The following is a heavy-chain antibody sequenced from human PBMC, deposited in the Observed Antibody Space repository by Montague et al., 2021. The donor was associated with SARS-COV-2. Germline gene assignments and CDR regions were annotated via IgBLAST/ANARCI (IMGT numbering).Heavy chain of an antibody. D-gene: IGHD2-15*01. V-gene: IGHV6-1*01. CDR1: GDSVSSNSAA. CDR3: ARSQHCGGGRCYSLSWFDP. J-gene: IGHJ5*02. Sequence: CAISGDSVSSNSAAWDWIRQSPSRGLEWLGRTYYRSQWYNDYAVSVGSRIAINPDTSKYHFSLQLDSVTPEDTAVYYCARSQHCGGGRCYSLSWFDPWGQGTLVIVSS. CDR2: TYYRSQWYN.